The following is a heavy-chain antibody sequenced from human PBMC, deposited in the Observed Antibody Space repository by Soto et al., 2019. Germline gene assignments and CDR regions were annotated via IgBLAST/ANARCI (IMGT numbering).Heavy chain of an antibody. CDR3: ARGSRGKYQLLYGVDFDV. D-gene: IGHD2-2*02. CDR2: IYYSGST. J-gene: IGHJ4*02. CDR1: GGSISSYY. V-gene: IGHV4-59*01. Sequence: SETLSLTCTVSGGSISSYYWSWIRQPPGKGLEWIGYIYYSGSTNYNPSLKSRVTISVDTAKNQFSLKLSSVTAADTAVYYCARGSRGKYQLLYGVDFDVWGQGTLVTVSS.